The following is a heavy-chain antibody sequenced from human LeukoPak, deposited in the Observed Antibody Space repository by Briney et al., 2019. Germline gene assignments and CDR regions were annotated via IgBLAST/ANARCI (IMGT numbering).Heavy chain of an antibody. CDR1: GGTFSSYA. J-gene: IGHJ4*02. D-gene: IGHD2-15*01. Sequence: SVKVSCKASGGTFSSYAISWVRQAPGQGLEWMGGIVPIFGTANYAQKLQGRVTMTTDTSTSTAYMELRSLRSDDTAVYYCARGVCSGGSCYHNDYWGQGTLVTVSS. CDR3: ARGVCSGGSCYHNDY. CDR2: IVPIFGTA. V-gene: IGHV1-69*05.